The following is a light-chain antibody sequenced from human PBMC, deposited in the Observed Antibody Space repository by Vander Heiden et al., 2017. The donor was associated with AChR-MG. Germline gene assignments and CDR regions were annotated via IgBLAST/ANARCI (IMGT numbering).Light chain of an antibody. CDR2: GKN. CDR3: NSRDSSGNRVI. Sequence: SSELTQDPAVPVALGQTVRITCQGDSLSSYYASWYQQKPGQAPTLVIYGKNKRPSGIPDRFSGSNSGNTASLTITGAQAEDEAVYYCNSRDSSGNRVIFGGGTNLTLL. CDR1: SLSSYY. V-gene: IGLV3-19*01. J-gene: IGLJ2*01.